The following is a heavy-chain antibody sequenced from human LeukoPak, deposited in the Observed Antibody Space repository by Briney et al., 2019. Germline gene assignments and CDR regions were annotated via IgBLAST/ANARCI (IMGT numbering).Heavy chain of an antibody. V-gene: IGHV3-48*01. CDR2: ISDSSAM. D-gene: IGHD5-12*01. CDR3: ARDGGYSGYDADC. CDR1: GFTFSTYS. Sequence: GGSLRLSCAASGFTFSTYSMKWVRQAPGKGLEWVSYISDSSAMYYADSVRGRFTISRENDKNSLFLQMNSLRAEDTAVYYCARDGGYSGYDADCWSQGTLVTVSS. J-gene: IGHJ4*02.